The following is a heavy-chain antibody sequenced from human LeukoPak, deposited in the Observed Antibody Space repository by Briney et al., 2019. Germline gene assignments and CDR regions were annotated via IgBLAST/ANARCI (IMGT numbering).Heavy chain of an antibody. V-gene: IGHV3-21*01. CDR2: ISTSSSYI. J-gene: IGHJ4*02. D-gene: IGHD3-10*01. CDR1: GITFSRYS. CDR3: AKDGTRGIRFGKIPHYFDY. Sequence: GGSLRLSCAASGITFSRYSMNWVRQAPGKGLEWVSSISTSSSYIYYADSAKGRFTISRHNAKNSLYLQMASLRAEDTAVYYCAKDGTRGIRFGKIPHYFDYWGQGTLVTVSS.